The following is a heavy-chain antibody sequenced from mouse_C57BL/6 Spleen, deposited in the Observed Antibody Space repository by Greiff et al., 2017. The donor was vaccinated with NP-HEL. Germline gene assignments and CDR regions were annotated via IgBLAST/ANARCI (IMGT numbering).Heavy chain of an antibody. V-gene: IGHV1-39*01. J-gene: IGHJ2*01. Sequence: VQLQQSGPELVKPGASVKISCKASGYSFTDYNMNWVKQSHGKSLEWIGVINPNYGTTSYNQKFKGKATLTVDQSSSTAYMQLNSLTSEDSAVYYVGRSGDYDYDGGDYWGQGTTVTVSS. CDR3: GRSGDYDYDGGDY. CDR1: GYSFTDYN. CDR2: INPNYGTT. D-gene: IGHD2-4*01.